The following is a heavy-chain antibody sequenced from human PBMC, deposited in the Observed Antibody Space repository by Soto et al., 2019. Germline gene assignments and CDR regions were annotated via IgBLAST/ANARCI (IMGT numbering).Heavy chain of an antibody. Sequence: ASVKVSCKASGGTFSSYTISWVRQAPGQGLEWMGRIIPILGIANYAQKYQGRVTITADKSTSTAYMELSSLRSEDTAVYFFASDRGNQLNYYYYYMDVWGKGTTVTVSS. D-gene: IGHD3-22*01. J-gene: IGHJ6*03. CDR2: IIPILGIA. CDR1: GGTFSSYT. CDR3: ASDRGNQLNYYYYYMDV. V-gene: IGHV1-69*02.